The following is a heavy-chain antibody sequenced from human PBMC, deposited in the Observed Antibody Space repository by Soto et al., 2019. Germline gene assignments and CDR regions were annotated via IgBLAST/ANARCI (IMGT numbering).Heavy chain of an antibody. CDR2: IKQDGGEK. CDR1: GISLSSSW. Sequence: GGSLRLSCAASGISLSSSWMTWVRQAPGKGLEWVANIKQDGGEKHYVDSVKGRFTISRDNAKNSLYLQMNSLSAEDTAVYYCVRDPYDRGGYAAFYIWGQGTMVTVSS. D-gene: IGHD3-22*01. V-gene: IGHV3-7*04. CDR3: VRDPYDRGGYAAFYI. J-gene: IGHJ3*02.